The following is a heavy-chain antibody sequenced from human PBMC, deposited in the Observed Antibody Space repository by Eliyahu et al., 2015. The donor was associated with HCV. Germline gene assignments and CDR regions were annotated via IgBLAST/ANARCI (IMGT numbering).Heavy chain of an antibody. CDR3: VRNIDF. D-gene: IGHD1-14*01. CDR1: GYMFSSYW. CDR2: VCPVHGDI. J-gene: IGHJ4*02. Sequence: EVQLVQSGAEVKKPGESLKISCTGSGYMFSSYWIGWVRQMPGKGMEWMGRVCPVHGDIKYSPSFQGQVTISVDKSISTAYLQWSSLKASDTAMYYCVRNIDFWGQGTLVTVSS. V-gene: IGHV5-51*01.